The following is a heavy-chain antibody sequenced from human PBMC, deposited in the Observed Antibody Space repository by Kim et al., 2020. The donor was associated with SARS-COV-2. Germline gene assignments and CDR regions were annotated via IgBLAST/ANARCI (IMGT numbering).Heavy chain of an antibody. Sequence: KGRITISRDNSKNALYLQMHSLRAEDTAVYYCAKSLEYSSSYYYYYGMDVWGQGTTVTVSS. D-gene: IGHD6-6*01. V-gene: IGHV3-23*01. CDR3: AKSLEYSSSYYYYYGMDV. J-gene: IGHJ6*02.